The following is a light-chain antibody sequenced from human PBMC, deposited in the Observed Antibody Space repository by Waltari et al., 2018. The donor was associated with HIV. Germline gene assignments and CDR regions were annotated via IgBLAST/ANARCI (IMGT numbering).Light chain of an antibody. J-gene: IGLJ3*02. V-gene: IGLV1-51*01. CDR2: DNN. CDR3: GTWDSSLSAGWV. Sequence: QSVLTQPPSVSAAPGQKVTISCSGSSSNLGNNYVSWYQQLPGTAPKLLIYDNNKRPSGIPDRCSGSKSGTSATLGITGLQTGDEADYYCGTWDSSLSAGWVFGGGTKLTVL. CDR1: SSNLGNNY.